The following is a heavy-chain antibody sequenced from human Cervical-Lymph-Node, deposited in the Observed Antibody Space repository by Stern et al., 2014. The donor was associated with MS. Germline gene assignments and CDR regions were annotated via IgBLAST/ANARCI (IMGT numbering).Heavy chain of an antibody. CDR2: ISGSGGST. CDR3: ATMTMSGPNDAFDL. V-gene: IGHV3-23*01. CDR1: RFMFSNYD. D-gene: IGHD5-24*01. Sequence: EVQLLESGGGLVQPGGSLRLSCAASRFMFSNYDMNWVRQAPGKGLEWVSTISGSGGSTYYAGSVQGRFTISRDNSKNTLYLEMNSLRAEDTAVYYCATMTMSGPNDAFDLWGQGTMVTVSS. J-gene: IGHJ3*01.